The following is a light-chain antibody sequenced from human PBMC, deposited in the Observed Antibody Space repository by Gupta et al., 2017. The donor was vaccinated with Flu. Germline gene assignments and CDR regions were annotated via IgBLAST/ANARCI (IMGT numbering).Light chain of an antibody. CDR3: AAWDDSLSGSYV. CDR2: INN. V-gene: IGLV1-47*02. CDR1: GSTIGTNY. J-gene: IGLJ1*01. Sequence: TTSRSSRGSTIGTNYVLLYHQLPRTAPNLLIFINNKRPSAGPDRCSCSKSDTSAALAISRLLSEEEADYYCAAWDDSLSGSYVLGTGTKLTVL.